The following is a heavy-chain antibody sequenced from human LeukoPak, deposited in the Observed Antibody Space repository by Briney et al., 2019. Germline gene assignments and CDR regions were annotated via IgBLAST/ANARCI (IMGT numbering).Heavy chain of an antibody. CDR1: GYTLTELS. J-gene: IGHJ4*02. CDR2: FDPEDGET. Sequence: ASVKVSCKVSGYTLTELSMHWVRQAPGKGREGMGGFDPEDGETIYAQKFQGRVTITEDTSTDTAYMELSSLRSEDTAVYYCATSYYYDSSGYYYFDYWGQGTLVTVSS. D-gene: IGHD3-22*01. V-gene: IGHV1-24*01. CDR3: ATSYYYDSSGYYYFDY.